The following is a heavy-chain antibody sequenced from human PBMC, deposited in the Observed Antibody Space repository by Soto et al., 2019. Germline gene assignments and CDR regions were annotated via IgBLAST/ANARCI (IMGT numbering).Heavy chain of an antibody. CDR2: IYWDDDK. D-gene: IGHD4-17*01. J-gene: IGHJ1*01. CDR3: AHSPPPTVTTRAESFQH. Sequence: QITLKESGPTLVKPTQRLTLTCTFSGFSLSTSGVGVNWIRQPPGKALEWLALIYWDDDKRYSPSLKSRLTITKDSSKNQVVLTTTNMDPEDTATYYCAHSPPPTVTTRAESFQHWGQGTLVTVSS. CDR1: GFSLSTSGVG. V-gene: IGHV2-5*02.